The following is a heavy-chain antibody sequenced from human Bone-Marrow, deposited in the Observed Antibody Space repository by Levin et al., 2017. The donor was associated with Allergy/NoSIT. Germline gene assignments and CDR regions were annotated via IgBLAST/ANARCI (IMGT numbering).Heavy chain of an antibody. J-gene: IGHJ5*02. V-gene: IGHV3-7*03. CDR3: ARDTTVGGEA. D-gene: IGHD4-11*01. Sequence: GESLKISCAASGFTFSNYWMTWVRQPPGKGLEWVANIKQDGTGKHYADSVKGRFTISRDNAKNSLFLQMNYLGTDDTAMYFCARDTTVGGEAWGQGTLVTVSS. CDR2: IKQDGTGK. CDR1: GFTFSNYW.